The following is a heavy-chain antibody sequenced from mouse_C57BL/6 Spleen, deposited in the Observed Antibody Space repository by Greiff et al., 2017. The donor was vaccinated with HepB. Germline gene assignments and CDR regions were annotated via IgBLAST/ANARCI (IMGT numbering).Heavy chain of an antibody. J-gene: IGHJ2*01. V-gene: IGHV1-55*01. CDR1: GYTFTSYW. Sequence: QVQLQQPGAELVKPGASVKMSCKASGYTFTSYWITWVKQRPGQGLEWIGDIYPGSGSTNYNEKFKSKATLTVDTSSSTAYMQLSSLTSEDSAVYYCARIYYGSSPFDYWGQGTTLTVSS. CDR3: ARIYYGSSPFDY. CDR2: IYPGSGST. D-gene: IGHD1-1*01.